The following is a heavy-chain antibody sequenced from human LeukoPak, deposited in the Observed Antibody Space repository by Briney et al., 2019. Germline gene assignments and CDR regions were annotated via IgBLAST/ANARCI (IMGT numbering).Heavy chain of an antibody. V-gene: IGHV4-59*12. CDR1: GGSISSYY. J-gene: IGHJ4*02. D-gene: IGHD5-12*01. Sequence: PSETLSLTCTVSGGSISSYYWSWIRQPPGKGLEWIGYIYYSGSTNYNPSLKSRVTISVDTSKNQFSLKLSSVTAADTAVYYCARVSKQRYSGYDTGFDYWGQGTLVTVSS. CDR3: ARVSKQRYSGYDTGFDY. CDR2: IYYSGST.